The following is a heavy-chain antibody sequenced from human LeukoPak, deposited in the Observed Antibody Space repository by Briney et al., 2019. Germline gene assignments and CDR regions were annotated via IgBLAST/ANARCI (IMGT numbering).Heavy chain of an antibody. J-gene: IGHJ5*02. V-gene: IGHV3-23*01. Sequence: PGGSLRLSCAASGFTFSSNAMSWVRQAPGMGLEWVASIGGTGDNTFYAESVKGRFTISRDNSKNTLYLEMNTLRAEDTAVYYCAKGGYASCFDPWGQGTQVTVSS. CDR1: GFTFSSNA. D-gene: IGHD2-15*01. CDR3: AKGGYASCFDP. CDR2: IGGTGDNT.